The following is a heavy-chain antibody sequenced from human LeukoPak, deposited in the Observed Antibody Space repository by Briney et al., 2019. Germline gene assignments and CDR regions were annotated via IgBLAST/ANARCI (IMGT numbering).Heavy chain of an antibody. J-gene: IGHJ4*02. CDR2: ISWNSGSI. D-gene: IGHD2-2*01. Sequence: GGSLRLSCAASGFTFDDYAMHWVRQAPGKGLEWVSGISWNSGSIGYADSVKGRFTISRDNAKNSLYLQMNSLRAEDTALYYCAQASARYCSSTSCSHFDYWGQGTLVTVSS. V-gene: IGHV3-9*01. CDR1: GFTFDDYA. CDR3: AQASARYCSSTSCSHFDY.